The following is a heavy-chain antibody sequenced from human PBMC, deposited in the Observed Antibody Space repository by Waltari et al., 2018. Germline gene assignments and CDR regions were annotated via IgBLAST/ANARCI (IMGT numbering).Heavy chain of an antibody. Sequence: VKVSCKASGYTFTGYYMHWVRQAPGQGLEWMGWINPNSGGTNYAQKFQGRVTMTRDTSISTAYMELSRLRSDDTAVYYCARGVTIPEGGAFDIWGQGTMVTVSS. CDR3: ARGVTIPEGGAFDI. J-gene: IGHJ3*02. D-gene: IGHD3-3*01. V-gene: IGHV1-2*02. CDR1: GYTFTGYY. CDR2: INPNSGGT.